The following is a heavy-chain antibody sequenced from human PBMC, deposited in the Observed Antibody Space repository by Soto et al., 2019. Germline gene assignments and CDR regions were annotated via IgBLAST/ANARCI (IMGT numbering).Heavy chain of an antibody. J-gene: IGHJ6*02. Sequence: SETLSLTCAVSGGSISSSNWWSWVRQPPGKGLEWIGEIDHSGSTNYNPSLKSRVTISVDKSKNQFSLKLSSVTAADTAVYYWARFGLVLGQPLIAAAGIDYYFYGMDVWGQGTTVTAP. CDR3: ARFGLVLGQPLIAAAGIDYYFYGMDV. D-gene: IGHD6-13*01. V-gene: IGHV4-4*02. CDR1: GGSISSSNW. CDR2: IDHSGST.